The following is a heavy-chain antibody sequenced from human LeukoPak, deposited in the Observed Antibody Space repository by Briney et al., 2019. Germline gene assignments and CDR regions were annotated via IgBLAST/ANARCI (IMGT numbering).Heavy chain of an antibody. CDR1: GGSISSYY. CDR2: IYYSGST. D-gene: IGHD3-22*01. J-gene: IGHJ5*02. Sequence: SETLSLTCTVSGGSISSYYWSWIRQPPGKGLEWIGYIYYSGSTNYNPSLKSRVTISVDTSKNQFSLKLSSVTAADTAVYYCARDLHYDSSGENWFDPWGQGTLVTVSS. CDR3: ARDLHYDSSGENWFDP. V-gene: IGHV4-59*01.